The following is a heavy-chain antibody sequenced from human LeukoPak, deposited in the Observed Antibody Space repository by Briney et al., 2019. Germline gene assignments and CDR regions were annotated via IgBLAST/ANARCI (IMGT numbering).Heavy chain of an antibody. D-gene: IGHD3-16*02. J-gene: IGHJ3*01. CDR1: GDSVSSGNFY. Sequence: SETLSLTCTVSGDSVSSGNFYWHWIRQPPGKGLVWIGYVYHTGSTNYNPSLESRVTISVDTSKNQFYLKLTSVTAADTAVYFCARAPPLYRDRPNYAFDLWGQGTMVTVSS. CDR2: VYHTGST. V-gene: IGHV4-61*01. CDR3: ARAPPLYRDRPNYAFDL.